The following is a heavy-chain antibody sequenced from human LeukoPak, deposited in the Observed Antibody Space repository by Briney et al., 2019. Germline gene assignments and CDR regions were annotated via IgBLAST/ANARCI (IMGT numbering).Heavy chain of an antibody. CDR2: IYPGDSDT. V-gene: IGHV5-51*01. J-gene: IGHJ5*02. CDR3: ARQGSDIVVVPAPSTWFAP. CDR1: GYSFTSYW. Sequence: GESLKISCKGSGYSFTSYWIGWVRQMPGKGLEWVGIIYPGDSDTRYSPSFQGQVTISADKSISTAYLQWSSLKASDTAMYYCARQGSDIVVVPAPSTWFAPWGQGPLVTVSS. D-gene: IGHD2-2*01.